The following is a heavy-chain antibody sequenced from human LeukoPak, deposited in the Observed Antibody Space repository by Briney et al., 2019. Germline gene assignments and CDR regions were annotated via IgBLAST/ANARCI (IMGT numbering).Heavy chain of an antibody. CDR2: INHSGST. V-gene: IGHV4-34*01. CDR3: ASSRVRPLDY. Sequence: SETLSLTCAVYGGSFSGYYWSWIRQPPGKGLEWIGEINHSGSTNYNPSLKSRVNISVDTSKNQFSLKLSSVTAADTAVYYCASSRVRPLDYWGQGTLVTVSS. CDR1: GGSFSGYY. J-gene: IGHJ4*02.